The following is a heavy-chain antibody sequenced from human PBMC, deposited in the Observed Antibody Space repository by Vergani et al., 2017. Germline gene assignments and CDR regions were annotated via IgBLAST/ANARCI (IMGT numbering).Heavy chain of an antibody. J-gene: IGHJ4*02. CDR2: INYVGRT. D-gene: IGHD3-9*01. V-gene: IGHV4-39*01. Sequence: QLQLQESGPGLVKPSETLSLICTVSGGSINPSSSFWGWIRQSPGKGLEWIGSINYVGRTYYIPSLQSRATVFVDTSKNQFSLNVTSVSAADTAVYYCARFHYDVFTVSASYFDYWGQGTLVTVSS. CDR3: ARFHYDVFTVSASYFDY. CDR1: GGSINPSSSF.